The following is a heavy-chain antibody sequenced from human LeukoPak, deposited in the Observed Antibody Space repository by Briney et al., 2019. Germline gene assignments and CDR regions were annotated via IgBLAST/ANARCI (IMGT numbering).Heavy chain of an antibody. D-gene: IGHD1-26*01. CDR2: FDPEDGET. V-gene: IGHV1-24*01. Sequence: ASVKVSCKVSGYTLTELSMHWVRQAPGKGLERMGGFDPEDGETIYAQKFQGRVTMTEDTSTDTAYMELSSLRSEDTAVYYCATVGGWESSPLDYWGQGTLVTVSS. CDR1: GYTLTELS. CDR3: ATVGGWESSPLDY. J-gene: IGHJ4*02.